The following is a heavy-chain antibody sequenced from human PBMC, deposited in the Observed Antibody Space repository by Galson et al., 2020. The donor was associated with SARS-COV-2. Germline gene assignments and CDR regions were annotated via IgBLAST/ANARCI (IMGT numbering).Heavy chain of an antibody. CDR2: LYSSGGS. D-gene: IGHD6-13*01. CDR1: GFSVSDNY. V-gene: IGHV3-66*03. Sequence: GGSLRLSCAASGFSVSDNYMTWVRQAPGKGLEWVSVLYSSGGSYYAGAVKGRFTISRDNSENTVYLQMNSLSTEDTAVYYCAKEVVSWGPEYWGQGTLVTVSS. J-gene: IGHJ4*02. CDR3: AKEVVSWGPEY.